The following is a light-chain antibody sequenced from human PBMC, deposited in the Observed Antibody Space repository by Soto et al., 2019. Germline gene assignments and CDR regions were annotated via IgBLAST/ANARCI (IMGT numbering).Light chain of an antibody. V-gene: IGKV3-20*01. Sequence: EIVLTQSPGTLSLSPGERATLSCRASKSVSSSYLAWYQQKPGQAPRLLIYGASSRATGIPDRFSGSGSGTDFTRTISRLEPEDSAVYFCQQYGDSPLYTFGQGTKLEIK. J-gene: IGKJ2*01. CDR2: GAS. CDR1: KSVSSSY. CDR3: QQYGDSPLYT.